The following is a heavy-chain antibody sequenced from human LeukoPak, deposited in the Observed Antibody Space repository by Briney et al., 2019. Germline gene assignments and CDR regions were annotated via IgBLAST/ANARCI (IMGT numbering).Heavy chain of an antibody. CDR2: INSDGSST. V-gene: IGHV3-74*01. CDR1: GFTFSSYW. Sequence: GGSLRLSCAASGFTFSSYWMQWVRQAPGKGLVWVSRINSDGSSTSYADSVKGRFTISRDNAKNTLYLQMNSLRAEHTAVYYCARVVDSSSWNYYFDYWGQGTLVTVSS. J-gene: IGHJ4*02. CDR3: ARVVDSSSWNYYFDY. D-gene: IGHD6-13*01.